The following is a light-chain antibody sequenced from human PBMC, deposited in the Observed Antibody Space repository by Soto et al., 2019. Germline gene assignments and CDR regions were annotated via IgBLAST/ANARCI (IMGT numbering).Light chain of an antibody. Sequence: EIVMTQSPATLSVSPGERATLSCRASQCVSSNLAWYQQKPGQAPRLLIYGASTRATGIPARFSGSGSGTEFTLTISSLQSEDFAVYYCQQYNNGLTFGGGTKVEIK. CDR1: QCVSSN. CDR3: QQYNNGLT. J-gene: IGKJ4*01. CDR2: GAS. V-gene: IGKV3-15*01.